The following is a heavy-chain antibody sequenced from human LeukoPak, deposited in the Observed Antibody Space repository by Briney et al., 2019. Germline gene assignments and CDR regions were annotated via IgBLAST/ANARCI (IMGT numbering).Heavy chain of an antibody. D-gene: IGHD3-22*01. V-gene: IGHV4-34*01. Sequence: SETLSLTCAVYGGSFSGYYWSWIRQPPGKGLEWIGEINHSGSTNYNPSLKSRVTISVDTSKNQFSLKLSSVTAADTAVYYCARAYYYDSSGYYYGAFDIWGQGTMVTVSS. CDR3: ARAYYYDSSGYYYGAFDI. J-gene: IGHJ3*02. CDR1: GGSFSGYY. CDR2: INHSGST.